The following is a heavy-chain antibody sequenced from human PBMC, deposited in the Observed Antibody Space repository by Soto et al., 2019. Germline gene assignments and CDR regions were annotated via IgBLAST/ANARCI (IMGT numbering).Heavy chain of an antibody. CDR2: INHSGST. CDR1: GGSFSGYY. V-gene: IGHV4-34*01. CDR3: ARGRGTTGTTLSRWFDP. Sequence: PSETLSLTCAVYGGSFSGYYWSWIRQPPGKGLEWIGEINHSGSTNYNPSLKSRVTISVDTSKNQFSLKLSSVTAADTAVYYCARGRGTTGTTLSRWFDPWGQGTLVTAPQ. D-gene: IGHD1-1*01. J-gene: IGHJ5*02.